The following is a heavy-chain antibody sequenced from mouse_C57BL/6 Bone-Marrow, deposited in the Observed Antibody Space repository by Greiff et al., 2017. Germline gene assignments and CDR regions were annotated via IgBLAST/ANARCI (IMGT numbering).Heavy chain of an antibody. D-gene: IGHD2-1*01. CDR2: IDPENGDT. CDR3: TTSLPLYYYAMDY. J-gene: IGHJ4*01. V-gene: IGHV14-4*01. CDR1: GFNIKDDY. Sequence: VQLKQSGAELVRPGASVKLSCTASGFNIKDDYMHWVKQRPEQGLEWIGWIDPENGDTEYASKFQGKATITADTSSNTAYLQLSSLTSEDTAVYYCTTSLPLYYYAMDYWGQGTSVTVSA.